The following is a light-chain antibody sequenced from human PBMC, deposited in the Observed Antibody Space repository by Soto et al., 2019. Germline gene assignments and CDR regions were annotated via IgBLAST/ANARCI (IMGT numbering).Light chain of an antibody. CDR3: QQYGGSPLYT. CDR1: QSVSSSY. CDR2: GAS. V-gene: IGKV3-20*01. Sequence: EIVLTHSPGTLSLSPGERATLSCRASQSVSSSYLAWYQKKPGQAPRLLINGASSRATGIPDRFSGSGSGTDFTLTISRLEPEDFAVYYCQQYGGSPLYTFGQGTKLEIK. J-gene: IGKJ2*01.